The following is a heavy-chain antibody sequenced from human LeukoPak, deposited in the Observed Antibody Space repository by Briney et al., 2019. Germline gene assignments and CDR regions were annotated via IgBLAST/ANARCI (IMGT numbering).Heavy chain of an antibody. V-gene: IGHV3-48*01. Sequence: GGSLRLSCTASGFPFIEYSMNWVPQAPGHGLESISYIGIDSGNTKYADSVRRRFTISTDKAKNSLYLQMNSLRVEDTAVYYCARDHNYAFDNWGQGTLVSVAS. J-gene: IGHJ4*02. D-gene: IGHD1-1*01. CDR3: ARDHNYAFDN. CDR1: GFPFIEYS. CDR2: IGIDSGNT.